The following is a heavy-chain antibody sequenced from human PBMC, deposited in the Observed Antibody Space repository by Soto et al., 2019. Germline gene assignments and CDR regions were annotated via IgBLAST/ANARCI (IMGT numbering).Heavy chain of an antibody. CDR3: ARDKQSGYCGGDCYYFWFDP. J-gene: IGHJ5*02. CDR2: IYYSGST. CDR1: GGSISSYY. V-gene: IGHV4-59*01. D-gene: IGHD2-21*01. Sequence: SETLSLTCTVSGGSISSYYWSWIRQPPGKGLEWIGYIYYSGSTNYNPSLKSRVTISVDTSKNQFSLKLSSVTAADTAVYYCARDKQSGYCGGDCYYFWFDPWGQGTLVTVS.